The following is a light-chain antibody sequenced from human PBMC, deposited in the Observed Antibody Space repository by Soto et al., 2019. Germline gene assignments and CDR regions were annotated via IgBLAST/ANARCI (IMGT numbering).Light chain of an antibody. CDR1: SSDVGGYDY. CDR3: FSYAGTYTPVV. Sequence: QSVLTQPRSVSGSPGQSVTISCSGTSSDVGGYDYVSWYQQSPDKAPKLMIFDVSERPAGVPARFAGSKSGNTASLTISGLQAEDEADYYCFSYAGTYTPVVFGGGTKLTVL. CDR2: DVS. J-gene: IGLJ2*01. V-gene: IGLV2-11*01.